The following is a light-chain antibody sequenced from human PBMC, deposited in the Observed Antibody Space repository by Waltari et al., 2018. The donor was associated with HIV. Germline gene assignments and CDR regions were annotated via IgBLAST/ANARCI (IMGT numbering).Light chain of an antibody. Sequence: IVLPQSPGTLSLSPGERATLSCRASQSVSSRYLAWYQQKPGQAPKLLIYGASSRATGIPERVSGSGSGIDFTLTISRLEPEDFAVYYCQQYGSSVTFGQGTKLEIK. CDR1: QSVSSRY. V-gene: IGKV3-20*01. CDR2: GAS. CDR3: QQYGSSVT. J-gene: IGKJ2*01.